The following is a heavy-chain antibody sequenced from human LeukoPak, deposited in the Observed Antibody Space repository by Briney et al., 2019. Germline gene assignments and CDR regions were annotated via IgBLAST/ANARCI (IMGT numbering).Heavy chain of an antibody. J-gene: IGHJ4*02. CDR3: ARSKWELLPQPYYFDY. V-gene: IGHV3-23*01. CDR1: GFTFSSYA. D-gene: IGHD1-26*01. Sequence: GGSLRLSCAASGFTFSSYAMSWVRQAPGKGLEWVSAISGSGGSTYYADSVKGRFTISRDNSKNTLYLQMNSLRAEDTAVYYCARSKWELLPQPYYFDYWGQGTLVTVSS. CDR2: ISGSGGST.